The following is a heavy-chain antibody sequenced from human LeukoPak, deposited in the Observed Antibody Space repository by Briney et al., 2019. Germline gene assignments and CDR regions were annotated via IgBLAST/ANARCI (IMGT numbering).Heavy chain of an antibody. CDR3: AADYSGNYHVEFDY. CDR1: GESFSGYF. V-gene: IGHV4-34*01. D-gene: IGHD4/OR15-4a*01. Sequence: SETLSLTCAVYGESFSGYFWNWIRQPPGKGLEWIGEINHSGSTSNHNPSLKSRVTISVDTSKNQFSLKLSSVTAADTAVYYCAADYSGNYHVEFDYWGQGTLVTVSS. CDR2: INHSGSTS. J-gene: IGHJ4*02.